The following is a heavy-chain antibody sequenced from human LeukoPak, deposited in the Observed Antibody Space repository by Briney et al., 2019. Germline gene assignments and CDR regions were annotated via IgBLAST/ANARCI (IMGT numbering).Heavy chain of an antibody. J-gene: IGHJ6*03. CDR3: ARVSRFLEWSGYYYYMGV. CDR1: GYTFTSYD. V-gene: IGHV1-8*03. D-gene: IGHD3-3*01. CDR2: MNPNSGNT. Sequence: ASVKVSCKASGYTFTSYDINWVRQATGQGLEWMGWMNPNSGNTGYAQKFQGRVTITRNTSISTAYMELSSLRSEDTAVYYCARVSRFLEWSGYYYYMGVWGKGTTVTVSS.